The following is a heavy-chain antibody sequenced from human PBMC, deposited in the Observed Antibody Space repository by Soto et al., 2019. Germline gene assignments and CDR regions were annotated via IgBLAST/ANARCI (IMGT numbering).Heavy chain of an antibody. CDR3: ARDGSGTTGGDY. D-gene: IGHD1-7*01. V-gene: IGHV1-2*02. CDR1: GYTFTGYY. Sequence: ASVKVSCKASGYTFTGYYMHWVRPAPGQGREWMGWINPNSGGTNYAQKFECRVTMTRDTSISTAYMELSRLRSDDTAVYYCARDGSGTTGGDYWGQGTLVTVSS. CDR2: INPNSGGT. J-gene: IGHJ4*02.